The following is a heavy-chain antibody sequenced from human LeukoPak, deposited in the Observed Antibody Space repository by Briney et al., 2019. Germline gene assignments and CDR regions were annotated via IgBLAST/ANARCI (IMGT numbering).Heavy chain of an antibody. V-gene: IGHV3-9*03. J-gene: IGHJ3*02. CDR3: AKDIFGGSYSYAFDI. D-gene: IGHD1-26*01. CDR1: GFTFDDYA. CDR2: ISWNSGSI. Sequence: GGSLRLSCAASGFTFDDYAMHWVRQAPGKGLEWVSGISWNSGSIGYADSVKGRFTISRDNAKNSLYLQMNSLRAEDMALYYCAKDIFGGSYSYAFDIWGQGTMVTVSS.